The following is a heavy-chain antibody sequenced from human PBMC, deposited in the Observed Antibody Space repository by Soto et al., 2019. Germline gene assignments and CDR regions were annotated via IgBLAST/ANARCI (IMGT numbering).Heavy chain of an antibody. V-gene: IGHV1-69*06. D-gene: IGHD5-18*01. J-gene: IGHJ4*02. CDR1: GGTFSSYA. CDR2: IIPIFGTA. Sequence: SVKVSCKASGGTFSSYAISWVRQAPGQGLEWMGWIIPIFGTANYAQKFQGRVTITADKSTSTAYMELSSLRSEDTAVYYCARSGFDTATDYWGQGTLVTVSS. CDR3: ARSGFDTATDY.